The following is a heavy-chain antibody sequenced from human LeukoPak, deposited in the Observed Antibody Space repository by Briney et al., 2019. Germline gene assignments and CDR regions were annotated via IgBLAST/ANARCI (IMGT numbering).Heavy chain of an antibody. J-gene: IGHJ4*02. D-gene: IGHD3-10*01. CDR2: INAGNGNT. V-gene: IGHV1-3*01. CDR1: GYTFISYA. Sequence: ASVKVSCKASGYTFISYAMHWVRQAPGQRLEWMGWINAGNGNTKYSQKFQGRVTITRDTSASTAYMELSSLRSEDTAVYYCARSITMVRGVNTHFDYWGQGTLVTVSS. CDR3: ARSITMVRGVNTHFDY.